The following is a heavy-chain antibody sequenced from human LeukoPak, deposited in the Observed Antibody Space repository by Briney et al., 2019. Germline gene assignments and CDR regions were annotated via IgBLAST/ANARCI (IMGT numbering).Heavy chain of an antibody. J-gene: IGHJ5*02. CDR3: TKSRISFSGQADR. Sequence: SGGSLRLSCAASGFTFSTYGTTWVRQAPGKGLEWISYISSSSDSIKYADSVKGRFTSSRDNAKNSLYLQMNSLRAEDTAVYYCTKSRISFSGQADRWGQGTLVTVSS. CDR1: GFTFSTYG. CDR2: ISSSSDSI. D-gene: IGHD5-12*01. V-gene: IGHV3-48*04.